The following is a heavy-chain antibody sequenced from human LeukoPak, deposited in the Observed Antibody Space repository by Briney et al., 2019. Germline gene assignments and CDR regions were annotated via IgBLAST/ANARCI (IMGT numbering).Heavy chain of an antibody. CDR1: GYSFSTYW. CDR2: IYPGDSET. D-gene: IGHD1-26*01. CDR3: ARYLGPTRGRHILQI. J-gene: IGHJ3*02. V-gene: IGHV5-51*01. Sequence: GESLKISCKAFGYSFSTYWIAWVRQMPGKGLEWMGIIYPGDSETRHSPSFQGQVIMSVDKSINTAYLQWSSLKASDTAMYYCARYLGPTRGRHILQIWGQGTLVTVSS.